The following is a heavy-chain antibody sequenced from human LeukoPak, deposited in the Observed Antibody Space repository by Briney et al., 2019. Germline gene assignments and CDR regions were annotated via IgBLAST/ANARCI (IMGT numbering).Heavy chain of an antibody. J-gene: IGHJ5*02. CDR1: GGSVSGYY. CDR2: IYSSGST. D-gene: IGHD6-13*01. V-gene: IGHV4-4*07. Sequence: SETLSLTCTVSGGSVSGYYWSWIRQPAGEGLEWIGRIYSSGSTSYNPSLQSRVTISVDKSKNQFSLKLTSVTAADTAVYYCARDAYSRSYCWFDPWGQGTLVTVS. CDR3: ARDAYSRSYCWFDP.